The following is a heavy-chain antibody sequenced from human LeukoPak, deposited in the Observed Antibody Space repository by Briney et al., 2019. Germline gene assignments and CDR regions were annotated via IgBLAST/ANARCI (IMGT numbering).Heavy chain of an antibody. J-gene: IGHJ6*02. CDR2: IRSKTYGGTT. D-gene: IGHD5-18*01. CDR1: GFTFGDHA. V-gene: IGHV3-49*04. CDR3: TRGPTQQWLYYGMDV. Sequence: GRSLRLSCTASGFTFGDHAMSWVRQAPGKGLEWVGFIRSKTYGGTTEYAASVKGRFTISRDDSKSIAYLQMNSLKTEDTAVYYCTRGPTQQWLYYGMDVWGQGTTVSVSS.